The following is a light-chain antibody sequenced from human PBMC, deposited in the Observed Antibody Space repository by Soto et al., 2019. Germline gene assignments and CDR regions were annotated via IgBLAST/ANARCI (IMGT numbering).Light chain of an antibody. CDR3: QQYYAIPYT. CDR1: RSVLYSPNNKNY. Sequence: DIVMTQSPDSLAVSLGERATINCKSSRSVLYSPNNKNYLSWYQQKPGQPPKLLIYWASTRESGVPDRFSGGGAGSDFTLNINSLQAEDVAVYYCQQYYAIPYTFGQGTNLEIK. J-gene: IGKJ2*01. CDR2: WAS. V-gene: IGKV4-1*01.